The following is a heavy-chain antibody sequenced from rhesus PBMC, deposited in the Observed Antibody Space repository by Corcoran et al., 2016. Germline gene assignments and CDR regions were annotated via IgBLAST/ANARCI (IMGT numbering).Heavy chain of an antibody. D-gene: IGHD6-25*01. CDR3: ARDVAAAGTGSPY. CDR1: GGSISSSY. V-gene: IGHV4-169*02. CDR2: IYGSGSST. J-gene: IGHJ4*01. Sequence: QLQLQESGPGLVKPSETLSVTCAVSGGSISSSYWSWIRQAPGKGLEWIGYIYGSGSSTNYNPSLKSRVTLLVDTSKNQLSLKLSSVTTADTAVYYCARDVAAAGTGSPYWGQGVLVTVSS.